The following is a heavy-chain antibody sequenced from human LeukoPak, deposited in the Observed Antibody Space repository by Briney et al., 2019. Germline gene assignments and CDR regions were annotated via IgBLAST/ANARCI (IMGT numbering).Heavy chain of an antibody. CDR1: GFTFSNFW. CDR3: ARGGHSSFDY. J-gene: IGHJ4*02. Sequence: PGGSLRLSCAASGFTFSNFWLHWVRQAPGKGLEWVSRITSDGSNINYADSVQGRFTISRDNAKNTLYLQMNSLRAEDTAVYYSARGGHSSFDYWGQGALVTVSS. V-gene: IGHV3-74*01. CDR2: ITSDGSNI. D-gene: IGHD3-16*01.